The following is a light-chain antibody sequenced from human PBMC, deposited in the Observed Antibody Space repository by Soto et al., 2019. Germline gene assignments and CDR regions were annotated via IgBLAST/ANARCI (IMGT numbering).Light chain of an antibody. V-gene: IGLV2-23*01. CDR2: EGH. CDR1: SGFVGSFSL. CDR3: CLYIGANNYV. J-gene: IGLJ1*01. Sequence: QALRAHPASVSGYPGHLITISCAGTSGFVGSFSLVSWYQQHPGKAPKVMISEGHRRPSGVPDRFSGSTSVNSASLTISGLQADEEADYYCCLYIGANNYVFGTGTKVTVL.